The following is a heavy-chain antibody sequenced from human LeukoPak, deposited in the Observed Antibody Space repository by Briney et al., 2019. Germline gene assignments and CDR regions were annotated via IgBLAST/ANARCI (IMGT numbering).Heavy chain of an antibody. V-gene: IGHV1-2*02. CDR1: RYTFTGYY. CDR3: VRGYSGYDWGVTYMDV. CDR2: INPNSGGT. J-gene: IGHJ6*03. Sequence: GASVKVSCKASRYTFTGYYMHWVRQAPGQGLEWMGWINPNSGGTNYAQKFQGRVTMTRDTSTSTAYMELSRLRSDDTAVYYCVRGYSGYDWGVTYMDVWGKGTTVTVSS. D-gene: IGHD5-12*01.